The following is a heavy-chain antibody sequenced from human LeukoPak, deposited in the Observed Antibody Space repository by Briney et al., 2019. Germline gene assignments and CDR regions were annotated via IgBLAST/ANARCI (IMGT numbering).Heavy chain of an antibody. CDR3: ARESNYDYVWGSYRNFDY. CDR1: GFTFSSYW. Sequence: PGGSLRLSCAASGFTFSSYWMSWVRQAPGKGLEWVANIKQDGSEKYYVDSVKGRFTISRDNAKNSLYLQMNSLRAEDTAVYYCARESNYDYVWGSYRNFDYWGQGTLVTVSS. D-gene: IGHD3-16*02. V-gene: IGHV3-7*01. CDR2: IKQDGSEK. J-gene: IGHJ4*02.